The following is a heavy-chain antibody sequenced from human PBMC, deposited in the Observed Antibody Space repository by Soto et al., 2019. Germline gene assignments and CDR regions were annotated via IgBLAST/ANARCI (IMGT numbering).Heavy chain of an antibody. D-gene: IGHD2-15*01. Sequence: SVKVSCKASGGTFSSYTISWVRQAPGQGLEWMGRIIPILGIANYAQKFQGRVTITADKSTSTAYMELSSLRSEDTAVYYCAREGWRCGGSCIDAFDIWCQGTMVTVSS. CDR2: IIPILGIA. V-gene: IGHV1-69*04. CDR3: AREGWRCGGSCIDAFDI. CDR1: GGTFSSYT. J-gene: IGHJ3*02.